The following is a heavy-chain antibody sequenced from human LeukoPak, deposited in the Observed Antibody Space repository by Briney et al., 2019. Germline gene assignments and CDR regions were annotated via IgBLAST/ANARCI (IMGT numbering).Heavy chain of an antibody. CDR1: GDSISSSY. D-gene: IGHD3-9*01. CDR3: ARAPDMSSYDETGFYYFDH. V-gene: IGHV4-4*07. J-gene: IGHJ4*02. Sequence: SETLSLTCTVSGDSISSSYWNWIRQPAGMGLEWIGRMYATGSTDYNTPLKSRVTMSLDKSKNQFSLKLSSVTAADTAVYYCARAPDMSSYDETGFYYFDHWGRGTLVTVSS. CDR2: MYATGST.